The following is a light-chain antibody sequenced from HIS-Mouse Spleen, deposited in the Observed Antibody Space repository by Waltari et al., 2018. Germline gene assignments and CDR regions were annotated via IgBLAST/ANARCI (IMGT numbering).Light chain of an antibody. CDR1: NLGSKR. CDR2: DGS. Sequence: SYVLTQPPSVSVAPGKPARITCRRNNLGSKRVHWYQQKPGPAPWLVVYDGSDRPSGIPERFSGSNSGNTATLTISRVEAGDEADYYCQVWDSSSDHPYVFGTGTKFTVL. J-gene: IGLJ1*01. V-gene: IGLV3-21*03. CDR3: QVWDSSSDHPYV.